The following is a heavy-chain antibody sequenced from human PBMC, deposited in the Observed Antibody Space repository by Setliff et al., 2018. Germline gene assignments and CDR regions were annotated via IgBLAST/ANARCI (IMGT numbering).Heavy chain of an antibody. J-gene: IGHJ4*02. V-gene: IGHV4-61*09. CDR2: ISPSGST. CDR1: GASITSGGFY. D-gene: IGHD1-26*01. CDR3: ARSPSSGAYWNPRPFYSDY. Sequence: SETLSLTCSVSGASITSGGFYWTWIRQPAGKGLEWIGHISPSGSTTYNPSVKSRVTISLDTSKNHFSLKLDSVTAADTALYYCARSPSSGAYWNPRPFYSDYWARGTLVTLSS.